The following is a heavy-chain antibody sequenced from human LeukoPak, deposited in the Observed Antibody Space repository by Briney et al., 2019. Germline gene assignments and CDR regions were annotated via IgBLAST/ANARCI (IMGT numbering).Heavy chain of an antibody. J-gene: IGHJ4*02. CDR1: EFTFSRHG. D-gene: IGHD3-3*01. CDR2: ISNDGSRK. V-gene: IGHV3-30*03. CDR3: ARDRAWNYFDY. Sequence: GRSLRLSCAPSEFTFSRHGMHWVRQAPGKGLEWVAIISNDGSRKYYAHSVEGRFTISRDNSKNTLYLQMDSLRAEDTAVYYCARDRAWNYFDYWGQGTPVTVSS.